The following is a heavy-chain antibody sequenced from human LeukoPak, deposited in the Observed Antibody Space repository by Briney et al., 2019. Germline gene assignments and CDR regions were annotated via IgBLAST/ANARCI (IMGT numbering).Heavy chain of an antibody. J-gene: IGHJ4*02. Sequence: GGSLRLSCAASGFTFSSYAMSWVRQAPGKGLEWVSAISGSGGSTYYADSVKGQFTISRDNSKNTLYLQMNSLRAEDTAVYYCAKDGGYSGYDPYYFDYWGQGTLVTVSS. D-gene: IGHD5-12*01. CDR1: GFTFSSYA. CDR2: ISGSGGST. V-gene: IGHV3-23*01. CDR3: AKDGGYSGYDPYYFDY.